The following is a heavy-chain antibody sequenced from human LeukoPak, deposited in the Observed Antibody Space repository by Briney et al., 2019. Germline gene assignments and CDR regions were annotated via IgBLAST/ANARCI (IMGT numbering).Heavy chain of an antibody. CDR1: GYTLTELS. Sequence: ASVKVSCKVSGYTLTELSMHWVRQAPGKGLEWMGGFDPEDGETIYAQKSQGRVTMTEDTSTDTAYMELSSLRSEDTAVYYCATLPGRGLVYYYYGMGVWGQGTTVTVSS. J-gene: IGHJ6*02. CDR3: ATLPGRGLVYYYYGMGV. D-gene: IGHD3-10*01. V-gene: IGHV1-24*01. CDR2: FDPEDGET.